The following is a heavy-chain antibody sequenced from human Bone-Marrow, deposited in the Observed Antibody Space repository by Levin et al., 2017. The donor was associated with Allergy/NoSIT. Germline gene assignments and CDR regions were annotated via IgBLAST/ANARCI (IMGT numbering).Heavy chain of an antibody. V-gene: IGHV3-33*01. D-gene: IGHD3-10*01. Sequence: GESLKISCAASGFTFSDYGMHWVRRAPGKGLEWVAVIWYEGTQKYYADSVKGRFTISRDNSKKTLYLEMNSLRAEDTAIYYCARDHYGSGSYYPAYWGQGTLVTVSS. CDR2: IWYEGTQK. CDR3: ARDHYGSGSYYPAY. J-gene: IGHJ4*02. CDR1: GFTFSDYG.